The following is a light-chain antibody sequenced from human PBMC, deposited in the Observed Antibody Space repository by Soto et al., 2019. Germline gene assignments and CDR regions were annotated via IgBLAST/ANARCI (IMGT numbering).Light chain of an antibody. CDR1: QSVSSS. CDR2: GAS. V-gene: IGKV3-15*01. CDR3: QQYNNSPLT. Sequence: EIVMTQSPATLSVSPGERATLSCRASQSVSSSLAWYQQKPGQAPRLLLYGASTRATVIPARFSGSGSGTEFTLTISRLESEDFAVYYCQQYNNSPLTFGGGTKVEIK. J-gene: IGKJ4*01.